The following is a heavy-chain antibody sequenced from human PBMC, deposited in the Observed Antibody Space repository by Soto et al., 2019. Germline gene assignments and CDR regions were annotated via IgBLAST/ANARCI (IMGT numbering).Heavy chain of an antibody. CDR2: IYHSGST. CDR1: GYSISSGYY. D-gene: IGHD6-6*01. V-gene: IGHV4-38-2*01. Sequence: SETLSLTCAVSGYSISSGYYWGWIRQPPGKGLEWIGSIYHSGSTYYNPSLKSRVTISVDTSKNQFSLKLSSVTAADTAVYYCGGAARPGDYYGMDVSGQGTTVTVS. CDR3: GGAARPGDYYGMDV. J-gene: IGHJ6*02.